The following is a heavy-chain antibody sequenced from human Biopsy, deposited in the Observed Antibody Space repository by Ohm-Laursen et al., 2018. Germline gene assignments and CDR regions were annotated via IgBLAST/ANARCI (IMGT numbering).Heavy chain of an antibody. CDR2: VYYSGST. J-gene: IGHJ4*02. V-gene: IGHV4-39*01. CDR1: GGSISSRNHY. CDR3: ARHSLDDFWSGAHYYFDY. Sequence: GTLSLTWSVSGGSISSRNHYWGWLRQPPGEGLEWIGHVYYSGSTFYNSSLESRVTVSVDTSKNQFHLRLASMSASDTAVYYCARHSLDDFWSGAHYYFDYWGLGTLVTVSS. D-gene: IGHD3-3*01.